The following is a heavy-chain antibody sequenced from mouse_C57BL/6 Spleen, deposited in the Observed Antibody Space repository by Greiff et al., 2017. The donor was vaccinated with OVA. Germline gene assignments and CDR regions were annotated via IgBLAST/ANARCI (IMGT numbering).Heavy chain of an antibody. CDR3: ARGPYSNYVGWCAY. J-gene: IGHJ3*01. Sequence: VQLQQSGPELVKPGASVKISCKASGYSFTGYYMNWVKQSPEKSLEWIGEINPSTGGTTYNQKFKAKATLTVDKSSSTAYMQLKSLTSEDSAVYYCARGPYSNYVGWCAYWGQGTLVTVSA. CDR2: INPSTGGT. CDR1: GYSFTGYY. D-gene: IGHD2-5*01. V-gene: IGHV1-42*01.